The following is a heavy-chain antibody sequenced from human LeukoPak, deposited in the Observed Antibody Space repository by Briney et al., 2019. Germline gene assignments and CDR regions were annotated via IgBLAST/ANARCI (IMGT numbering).Heavy chain of an antibody. D-gene: IGHD3-3*01. V-gene: IGHV3-21*01. J-gene: IGHJ4*02. CDR3: ARESLGGIN. Sequence: PGGSLRLSCAASGFTFSSYSMNWVRQAPGKGLEWVSSISCSSSYIFYADSVRGRFTISRDNAKNSLYLKMNSLRAEDTAVYYCARESLGGINWGQGTLVTVSS. CDR1: GFTFSSYS. CDR2: ISCSSSYI.